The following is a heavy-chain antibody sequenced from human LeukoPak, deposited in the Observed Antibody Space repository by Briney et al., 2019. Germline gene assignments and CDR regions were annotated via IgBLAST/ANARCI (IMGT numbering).Heavy chain of an antibody. J-gene: IGHJ3*02. D-gene: IGHD3-22*01. CDR1: GYTFTGYY. CDR3: AREARNYYDSSGLRAFDI. Sequence: ASVKVSCKASGYTFTGYYMHWVRQAPGQGLEWMGRITPNSGGSNYAQKFQGGVTMTRDTSISTAYMELSRLRSDDTAVYYCAREARNYYDSSGLRAFDIWGQGTMVTVSS. V-gene: IGHV1-2*06. CDR2: ITPNSGGS.